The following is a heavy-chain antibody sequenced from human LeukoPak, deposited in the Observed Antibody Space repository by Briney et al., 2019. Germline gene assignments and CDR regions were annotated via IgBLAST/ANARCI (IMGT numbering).Heavy chain of an antibody. CDR3: ARANEDLGSYPRFDY. CDR1: GFTVSSNY. V-gene: IGHV3-53*01. CDR2: IYSGGST. D-gene: IGHD1-26*01. Sequence: PGGSLRLSCAASGFTVSSNYMSWVRQAPGKGLEWVSVIYSGGSTYYADSVKGRFTISRDNSKNTLYHQMNSLRAEDTAVYYCARANEDLGSYPRFDYWGQGTLVTVSS. J-gene: IGHJ4*02.